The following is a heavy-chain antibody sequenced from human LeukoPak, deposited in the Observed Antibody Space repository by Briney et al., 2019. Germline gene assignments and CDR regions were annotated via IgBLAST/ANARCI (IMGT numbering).Heavy chain of an antibody. Sequence: PGESLRLSXAASGFTFSSYMMTWVRQAPGKGLEWVANIKKDGSEKYYVDSVKGRFTISRDNAKNSLYLQMNSLRAEDTAVYYCARDLRDYYGSGFDYWGQGTLVTVSS. V-gene: IGHV3-7*01. D-gene: IGHD3-10*01. J-gene: IGHJ4*02. CDR2: IKKDGSEK. CDR1: GFTFSSYM. CDR3: ARDLRDYYGSGFDY.